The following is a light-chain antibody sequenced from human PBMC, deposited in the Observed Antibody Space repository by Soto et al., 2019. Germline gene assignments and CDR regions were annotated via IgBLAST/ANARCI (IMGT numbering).Light chain of an antibody. CDR2: KVS. CDR1: QSLVHSDGNTY. V-gene: IGKV2-24*01. Sequence: DIVMTQTPLSSPVTLGQAASISCRSSQSLVHSDGNTYLSWFHQRPGQPPRLLIYKVSDRFSGVPERFSGSGAGTDFTLTISRVEAEDVGLYYCMQATKSTWTSGQGIKVEIX. CDR3: MQATKSTWT. J-gene: IGKJ1*01.